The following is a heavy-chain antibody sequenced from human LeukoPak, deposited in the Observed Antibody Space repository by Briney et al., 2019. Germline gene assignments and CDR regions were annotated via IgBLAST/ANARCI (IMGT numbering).Heavy chain of an antibody. CDR2: ISAYNGNT. J-gene: IGHJ5*02. CDR3: ARGKYSGYPNWFDP. Sequence: GASVKVSCKASGYTFTSYAISWVRQAPGQGLEWMGWISAYNGNTNYAQKLQARVTMTTDTSTSTAYMELRSLRSDDTAVYYCARGKYSGYPNWFDPWGQGTLVTVSS. V-gene: IGHV1-18*01. CDR1: GYTFTSYA. D-gene: IGHD5-12*01.